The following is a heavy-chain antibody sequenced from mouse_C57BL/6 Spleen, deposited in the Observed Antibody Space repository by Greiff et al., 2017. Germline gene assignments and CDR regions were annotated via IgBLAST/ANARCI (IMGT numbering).Heavy chain of an antibody. CDR1: GYTFTSYW. J-gene: IGHJ3*01. D-gene: IGHD3-2*02. CDR3: AGRQLRLRDWFAY. CDR2: IYPGSGST. Sequence: QVQLQQPGAELVKPGASVKMSCKASGYTFTSYWITWVKQRPGQGLEWIGDIYPGSGSTNYNEKFKSKATLTVDTSSSTAYMQLSSLTSEDSAVYYCAGRQLRLRDWFAYWGQGTLVTVSA. V-gene: IGHV1-55*01.